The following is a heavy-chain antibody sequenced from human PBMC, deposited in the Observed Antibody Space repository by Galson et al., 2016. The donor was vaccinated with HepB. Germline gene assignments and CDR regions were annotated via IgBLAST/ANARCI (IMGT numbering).Heavy chain of an antibody. D-gene: IGHD3-10*01. Sequence: SLRLSCAASGFTLSNSAMSWVRQAPGKGLEWVSYISSYSSTTHYADSVKGRFTISRDNAKNSLYLQMNSLRDEDTAVYYCAREIPSRGKSDYWGQGTLVTVSS. J-gene: IGHJ4*02. CDR2: ISSYSSTT. CDR1: GFTLSNSA. V-gene: IGHV3-48*02. CDR3: AREIPSRGKSDY.